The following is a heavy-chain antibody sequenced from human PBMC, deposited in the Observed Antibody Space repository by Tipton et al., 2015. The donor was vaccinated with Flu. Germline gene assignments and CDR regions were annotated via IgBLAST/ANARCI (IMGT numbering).Heavy chain of an antibody. CDR2: IIYSGGNT. CDR3: ARDFSGSYFSRAFAI. J-gene: IGHJ3*02. V-gene: IGHV3-23*01. D-gene: IGHD1-26*01. Sequence: SLRLSCAASGFTFSSYAMSWVRQAPGKGLEWVSIIYSGGNTYYADSVKGRFSISGDNSKNTLYLQMNSLRAEDTAVYYCARDFSGSYFSRAFAIWGQGTMVTVSS. CDR1: GFTFSSYA.